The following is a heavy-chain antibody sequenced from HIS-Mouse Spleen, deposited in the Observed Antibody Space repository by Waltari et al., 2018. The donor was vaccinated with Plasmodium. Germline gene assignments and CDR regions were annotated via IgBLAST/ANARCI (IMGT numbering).Heavy chain of an antibody. CDR3: AKDHPGGQYSSGWYLLQH. CDR2: ISYDGSNK. D-gene: IGHD6-19*01. CDR1: GFTFSSYG. J-gene: IGHJ1*01. V-gene: IGHV3-30*18. Sequence: QVQPVESGGGVVQPGRSLRLSCAASGFTFSSYGMPWVRQAPGKGLEWVAVISYDGSNKYYEDSVKGRFTISRDNSKNTLYLQMNSLRAEDTAVYYCAKDHPGGQYSSGWYLLQHWGQGTLVTVSS.